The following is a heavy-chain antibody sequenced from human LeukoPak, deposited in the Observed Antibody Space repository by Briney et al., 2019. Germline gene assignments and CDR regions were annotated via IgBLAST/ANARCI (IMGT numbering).Heavy chain of an antibody. V-gene: IGHV4-59*05. CDR1: GFTFSSYSMN. Sequence: DPGGSLRLSCAASGFTFSSYSMNWVRQAPGKGLEWIGSIYYSGSTYYNPSLKSRVTISVDTSKNQFSLKLSSVTAADTAVYYCARESPLGSSWASNWFDPWGQGTLVTVSS. D-gene: IGHD6-13*01. J-gene: IGHJ5*02. CDR2: IYYSGST. CDR3: ARESPLGSSWASNWFDP.